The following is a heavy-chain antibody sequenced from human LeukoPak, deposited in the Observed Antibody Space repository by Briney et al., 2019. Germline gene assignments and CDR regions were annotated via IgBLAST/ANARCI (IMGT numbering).Heavy chain of an antibody. CDR2: ITGSGEST. V-gene: IGHV3-23*01. Sequence: GGSLRLSCAASGFTFSSYAMSWVRQAPGKGLEWVSTITGSGESTYSADSVKGRFTISRDSSKNTLYLQMNSLRAEDTAVYYCAKGTSASGTYYSAWNYWGQGTLVTVSS. CDR1: GFTFSSYA. CDR3: AKGTSASGTYYSAWNY. J-gene: IGHJ4*02. D-gene: IGHD3-10*01.